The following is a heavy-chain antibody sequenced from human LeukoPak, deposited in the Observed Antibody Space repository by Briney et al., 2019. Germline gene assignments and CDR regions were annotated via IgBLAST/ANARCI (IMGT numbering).Heavy chain of an antibody. CDR2: IKQDGSEK. D-gene: IGHD3-10*01. CDR1: GFTFSSYW. Sequence: GGSLRLSCAASGFTFSSYWMSWVRQAPGKGLEWVANIKQDGSEKYYVDSVKGRFTISRDNAKNSLYLQMNSLRAEDTAVYYCARDDRGNWFDPWGQGTLVTVST. J-gene: IGHJ5*02. CDR3: ARDDRGNWFDP. V-gene: IGHV3-7*01.